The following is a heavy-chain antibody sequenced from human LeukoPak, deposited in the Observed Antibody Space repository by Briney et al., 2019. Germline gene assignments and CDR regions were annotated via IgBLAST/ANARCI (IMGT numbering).Heavy chain of an antibody. J-gene: IGHJ5*02. CDR2: INSGGSST. CDR1: GFTFSSYW. Sequence: GGSLRLSCAASGFTFSSYWMYWVRQAPGKGLVWVSRINSGGSSTTYADSVKGRFTISRDNAKNTLYLQMNSLRAEDTAVYYCARDGSSWSNWLDPWGQGTLVTVSS. V-gene: IGHV3-74*01. CDR3: ARDGSSWSNWLDP. D-gene: IGHD6-13*01.